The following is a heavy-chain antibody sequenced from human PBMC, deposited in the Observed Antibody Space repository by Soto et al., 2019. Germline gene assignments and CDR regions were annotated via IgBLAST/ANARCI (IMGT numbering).Heavy chain of an antibody. D-gene: IGHD1-26*01. J-gene: IGHJ4*02. CDR3: ASGIVVFYF. CDR2: IYYSGST. CDR1: GGFIRSSSYY. Sequence: SETLSLTWTGSGGFIRSSSYYWGWIRQATGKGLEWIGRIYYSGSTYYNPSLKSRVTIYVDTYKNQFSLKVRCVSAADTGVYYCASGIVVFYFWGQGTLVTVSS. V-gene: IGHV4-39*01.